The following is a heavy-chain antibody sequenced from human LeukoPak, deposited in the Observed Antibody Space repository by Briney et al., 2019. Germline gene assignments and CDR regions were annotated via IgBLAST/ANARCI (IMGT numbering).Heavy chain of an antibody. D-gene: IGHD6-6*01. J-gene: IGHJ6*03. V-gene: IGHV1-69*05. CDR1: GGTFTSYA. Sequence: ASVTVSCTASGGTFTSYAISWVRQAPGQGLEWMGGIIPIFGTANYAQKFQCRVTITTDESTSTAYMELSSLRSEDTAVYYCATPEYSSSSGFSYYYMDVWGKGTTVTVSS. CDR2: IIPIFGTA. CDR3: ATPEYSSSSGFSYYYMDV.